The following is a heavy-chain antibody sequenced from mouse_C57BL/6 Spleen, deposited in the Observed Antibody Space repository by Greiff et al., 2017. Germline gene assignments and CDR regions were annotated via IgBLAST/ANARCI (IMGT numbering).Heavy chain of an antibody. CDR3: ARDYYGFFYAMGC. D-gene: IGHD1-1*01. J-gene: IGHJ4*01. CDR2: ISRGSSTI. Sequence: EVKLMESGGGLVKPGGSLKLSCAASGFTFSDYGMHWVRQAPEKGLEWVAYISRGSSTIYYADTVKGRFTISRDNAKNTQILQMTSLRSEDTAMYYCARDYYGFFYAMGCQGQGASVT. V-gene: IGHV5-17*01. CDR1: GFTFSDYG.